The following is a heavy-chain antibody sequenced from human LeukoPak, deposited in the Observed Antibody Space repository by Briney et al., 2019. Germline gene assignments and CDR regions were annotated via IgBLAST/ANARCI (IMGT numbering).Heavy chain of an antibody. D-gene: IGHD4-17*01. CDR2: ISRSSTTI. V-gene: IGHV3-48*01. J-gene: IGHJ4*02. CDR3: ARVGYGDYRKSIDY. CDR1: GFTFSNYS. Sequence: GGSLRLSCAASGFTFSNYSMNWVRQAPGKGLEWVSYISRSSTTIYYADSVKGRFTISRDNAKNSLYLQMNSLTAEDTAVYYCARVGYGDYRKSIDYWGQGTLVTVSS.